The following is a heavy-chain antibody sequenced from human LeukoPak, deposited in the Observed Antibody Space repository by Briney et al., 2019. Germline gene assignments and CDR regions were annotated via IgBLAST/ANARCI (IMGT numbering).Heavy chain of an antibody. D-gene: IGHD3-16*02. V-gene: IGHV4-34*01. CDR1: GGSFSGYY. CDR3: ARGSDYDYVWGSYRPKKTIDY. CDR2: INHSGST. J-gene: IGHJ4*02. Sequence: PSETLSLTCAVYGGSFSGYYWRWIRQPPGKGLEWIGEINHSGSTNYNPSLKSRVTISVDTSKNQFSLKLSSVTAADTDVYYCARGSDYDYVWGSYRPKKTIDYWGQGTLVTVSS.